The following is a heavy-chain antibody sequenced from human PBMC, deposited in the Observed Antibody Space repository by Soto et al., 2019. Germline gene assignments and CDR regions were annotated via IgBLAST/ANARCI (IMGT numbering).Heavy chain of an antibody. CDR2: IYYSGST. V-gene: IGHV4-39*01. CDR1: GGSISSSSYY. J-gene: IGHJ5*02. Sequence: SETLSLTCTVSGGSISSSSYYWGWIRQPPGKGLEWIGSIYYSGSTYYNPSLKSRVTISVDTSKNQFSLKLSSVTAADTAVYYCARRGYSYGSPPNWFDPWAREPWSPSPQ. D-gene: IGHD5-18*01. CDR3: ARRGYSYGSPPNWFDP.